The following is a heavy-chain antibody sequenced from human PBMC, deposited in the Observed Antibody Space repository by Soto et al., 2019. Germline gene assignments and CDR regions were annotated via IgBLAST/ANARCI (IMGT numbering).Heavy chain of an antibody. CDR1: GFTFSSYS. J-gene: IGHJ6*02. Sequence: GGSLRLSCADSGFTFSSYSMNWVRQAPGKGLEWVSYISSSSSTIYYADSVKGRFTISRDNAKNSLYLQMNSLRDEDTAVYYCARVRGFYSGSERGGLGMDVWGQGTTVTVSS. V-gene: IGHV3-48*02. CDR3: ARVRGFYSGSERGGLGMDV. D-gene: IGHD1-26*01. CDR2: ISSSSSTI.